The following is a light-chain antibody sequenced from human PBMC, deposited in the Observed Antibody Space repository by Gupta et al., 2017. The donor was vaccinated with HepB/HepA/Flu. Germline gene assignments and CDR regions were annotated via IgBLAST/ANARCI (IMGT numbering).Light chain of an antibody. CDR2: SDS. V-gene: IGLV3-9*01. CDR3: QVWDITTAHVV. CDR1: NMGSKN. J-gene: IGLJ2*01. Sequence: SYELTQPLSVSVALGQTARITCGGNNMGSKNVHWYQQKPGQAPVLVIYSDSNRPSEIPERFSGSNSGNTATLTISRAQAGDEADYYCQVWDITTAHVVFGGGTNLTVL.